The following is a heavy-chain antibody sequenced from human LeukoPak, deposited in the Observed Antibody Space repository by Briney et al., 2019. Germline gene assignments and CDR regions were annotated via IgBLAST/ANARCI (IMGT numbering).Heavy chain of an antibody. CDR3: ARGPADYYDILTGYYNDY. Sequence: ASVKVSCKASGYTFTSNYIHWVRQAPGQGLEWMGMIYPSGGSTSYAQKFQGRVTMTRDTSTSTVYMELSSLRSEDTAVYYCARGPADYYDILTGYYNDYWGQGTLVTVSS. CDR1: GYTFTSNY. CDR2: IYPSGGST. D-gene: IGHD3-9*01. J-gene: IGHJ4*02. V-gene: IGHV1-46*01.